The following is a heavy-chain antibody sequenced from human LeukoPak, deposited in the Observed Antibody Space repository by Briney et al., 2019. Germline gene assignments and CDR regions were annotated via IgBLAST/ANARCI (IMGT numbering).Heavy chain of an antibody. D-gene: IGHD3-16*02. CDR3: ARVGIMITFGGVIAPNDAFDI. J-gene: IGHJ3*02. CDR1: GGSISNYY. V-gene: IGHV4-59*01. CDR2: IYYSGST. Sequence: SETLSLTCTVSGGSISNYYWSWIRQPPGKGREWIGYIYYSGSTNYSPSRKSRVTISVATSKNQFSLKLSSVTAADTAVYYCARVGIMITFGGVIAPNDAFDIWGQGTMVTVSS.